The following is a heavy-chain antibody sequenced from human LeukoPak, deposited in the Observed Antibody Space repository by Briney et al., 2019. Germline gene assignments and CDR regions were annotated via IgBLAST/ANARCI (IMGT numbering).Heavy chain of an antibody. V-gene: IGHV3-53*01. CDR1: GFTVSSNY. CDR3: ARNFLGIYCSGGSCYDY. D-gene: IGHD2-15*01. CDR2: IYSGGST. J-gene: IGHJ4*02. Sequence: GGSLRLSCAASGFTVSSNYMSWVRQAPGKGLEWVSVIYSGGSTYYADSVKGRFTISRDNSKNMLYLQMNSLRAEDTAVYYCARNFLGIYCSGGSCYDYWGQGTLVTVSS.